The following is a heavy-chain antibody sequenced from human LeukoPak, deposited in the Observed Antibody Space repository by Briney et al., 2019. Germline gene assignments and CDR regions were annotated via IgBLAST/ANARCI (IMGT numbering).Heavy chain of an antibody. J-gene: IGHJ4*02. CDR2: IIPIFGTA. D-gene: IGHD6-19*01. V-gene: IGHV1-69*01. CDR3: ARDLFSSGPRYYFDY. Sequence: GASVKVSCKAPGGTFSSYAISWVRQAPGQGLEWMGGIIPIFGTANYAQKFQGRVTITADESTSTAYMELSSLRSEDTAVYYCARDLFSSGPRYYFDYWGQGTLVTVSS. CDR1: GGTFSSYA.